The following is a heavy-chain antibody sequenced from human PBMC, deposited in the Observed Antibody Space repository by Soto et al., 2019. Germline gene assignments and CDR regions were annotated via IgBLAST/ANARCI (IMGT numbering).Heavy chain of an antibody. V-gene: IGHV1-18*01. CDR3: ARLQLGGDRMLNWFDP. Sequence: QVPVVQSGPELKKPGASVKVSCKAQGYIFTKYGLGWVRQAPGHGREWMGLINVYNGDRKVAQKFQDRVSMTTDTATDTAYMELKSLRSGDTAVYYCARLQLGGDRMLNWFDPWGQGTLVTVSS. CDR1: GYIFTKYG. D-gene: IGHD2-21*02. J-gene: IGHJ5*02. CDR2: INVYNGDR.